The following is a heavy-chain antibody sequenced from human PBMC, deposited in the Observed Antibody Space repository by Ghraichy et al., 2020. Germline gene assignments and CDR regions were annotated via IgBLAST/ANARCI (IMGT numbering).Heavy chain of an antibody. V-gene: IGHV1-46*03. Sequence: ASVKVSCKASGYTFTSYYMHWVRQAPGQGLEWMGIINPSGGSTSYAQKFQGRVTMTRDTSTSTVYMELSSLRSEDTAVYYCARFGYSYGYEAPYFDYWGQGTLVTVSS. J-gene: IGHJ4*02. CDR3: ARFGYSYGYEAPYFDY. CDR2: INPSGGST. CDR1: GYTFTSYY. D-gene: IGHD5-18*01.